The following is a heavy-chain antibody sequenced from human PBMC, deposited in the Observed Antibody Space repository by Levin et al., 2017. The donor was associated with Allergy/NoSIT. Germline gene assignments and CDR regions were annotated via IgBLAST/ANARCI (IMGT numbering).Heavy chain of an antibody. CDR1: GFTFSDYA. Sequence: GGSLRLSCVASGFTFSDYAMHWARQAPGRGLEWVAVISYNGNIKYNADSVQGRFTISRSNSNNTLYPQMNSLRVQDTGVYCCARDYWTYTGTRDGTDGWGQGTTGTVSS. V-gene: IGHV3-30*14. J-gene: IGHJ6*02. D-gene: IGHD1-1*01. CDR2: ISYNGNIK. CDR3: ARDYWTYTGTRDGTDG.